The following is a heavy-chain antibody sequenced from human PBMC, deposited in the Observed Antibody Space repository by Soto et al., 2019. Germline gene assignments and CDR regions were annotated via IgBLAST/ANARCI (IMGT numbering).Heavy chain of an antibody. CDR1: GGSISSGGYS. J-gene: IGHJ4*02. CDR2: IYHSGST. D-gene: IGHD5-12*01. CDR3: ARAKVYRDGYNGGLDY. Sequence: PSETLSLTCAVSGGSISSGGYSWSWIRQPPGKGLEWIGYIYHSGSTYYNPSLKSRVTISVDRSKNRFSLKLSSVTAADTAVYYCARAKVYRDGYNGGLDYWGQGTLVTVSS. V-gene: IGHV4-30-2*01.